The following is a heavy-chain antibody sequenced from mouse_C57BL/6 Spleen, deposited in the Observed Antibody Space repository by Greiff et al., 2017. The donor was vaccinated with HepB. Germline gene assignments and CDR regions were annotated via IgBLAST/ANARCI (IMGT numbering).Heavy chain of an antibody. CDR3: ARELYDGYYVFAY. V-gene: IGHV3-6*01. Sequence: DVKLQESGPGLVKPSQSLSLTCSVTGYSITSGYYWNWIRQFPGNKLEWMGYISYDGSNNYNPSLKNRISITRDTSKNQFFLKLNSVTTEDTATYYCARELYDGYYVFAYWGQGTLVTVSA. D-gene: IGHD2-3*01. J-gene: IGHJ3*01. CDR2: ISYDGSN. CDR1: GYSITSGYY.